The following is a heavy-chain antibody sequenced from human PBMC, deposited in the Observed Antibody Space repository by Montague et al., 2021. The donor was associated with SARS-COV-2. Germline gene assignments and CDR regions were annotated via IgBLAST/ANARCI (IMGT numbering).Heavy chain of an antibody. Sequence: SLRLSCAASGFTFSSYWMSWVRQAPGKGLEWVANIKQDGSEKYYVDSVKGRFTISRDNAKNSLYLQMNSLRAEDTAVYYCARAEMYYDFWSGYPWTFYYFDYWGQGTLVTVSS. V-gene: IGHV3-7*01. CDR3: ARAEMYYDFWSGYPWTFYYFDY. CDR1: GFTFSSYW. D-gene: IGHD3-3*01. CDR2: IKQDGSEK. J-gene: IGHJ4*02.